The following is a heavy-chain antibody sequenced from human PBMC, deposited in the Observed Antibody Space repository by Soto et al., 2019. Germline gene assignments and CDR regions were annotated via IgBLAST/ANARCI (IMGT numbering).Heavy chain of an antibody. CDR2: NYYSGST. CDR3: ARHDDWFDY. J-gene: IGHJ4*02. CDR1: GGSISSYY. Sequence: SETLSLTCTVSGGSISSYYWSWIRQPPGKGLEWNGYNYYSGSTNYNPSLKSRVTITVDTSKNQFSLKLSSVTAADTAVYYCARHDDWFDYWGQGALVTVSS. V-gene: IGHV4-59*08. D-gene: IGHD3-9*01.